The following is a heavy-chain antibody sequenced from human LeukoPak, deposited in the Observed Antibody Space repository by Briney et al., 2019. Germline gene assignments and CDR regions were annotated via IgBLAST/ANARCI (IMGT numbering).Heavy chain of an antibody. D-gene: IGHD3-16*01. J-gene: IGHJ4*02. CDR3: ARRHSLGGFDY. Sequence: PSETLSLTCTVSGGSISSSSYYWGWIRQPSGKGLEWIGSIYYSGSTYYNPSLKSRVTISVDTSKNQFSLKLSSVTAADTAVYYCARRHSLGGFDYWGQGTLVTVSS. V-gene: IGHV4-39*01. CDR1: GGSISSSSYY. CDR2: IYYSGST.